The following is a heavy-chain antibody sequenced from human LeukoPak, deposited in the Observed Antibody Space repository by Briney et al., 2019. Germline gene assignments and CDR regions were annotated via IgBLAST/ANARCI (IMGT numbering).Heavy chain of an antibody. V-gene: IGHV4-59*01. CDR3: ARFRENYYYYYMDV. Sequence: SETLSLTCTVSGGSISSYYWSWIRQPPGKGLEWIGYIYYSGSTNYNPSLKSRVTISVDTSKNQFSLKLSSVTAADTVVYYCARFRENYYYYYMDVWGKGTTVTVSS. CDR2: IYYSGST. J-gene: IGHJ6*03. CDR1: GGSISSYY.